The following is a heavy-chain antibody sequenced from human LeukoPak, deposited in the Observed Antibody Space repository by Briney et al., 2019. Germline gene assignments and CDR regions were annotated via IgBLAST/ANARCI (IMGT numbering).Heavy chain of an antibody. CDR3: AKERYSSSWYDY. J-gene: IGHJ4*02. CDR1: GFTFSSYD. V-gene: IGHV3-23*01. D-gene: IGHD6-13*01. Sequence: GGSLRLFCAASGFTFSSYDMSWVRQAPGKGLEGVSAISGSGGSTYYADSVKGRFTISRDNSKNSLYLQMNSLRAEDTAVYYCAKERYSSSWYDYWGQGTLVSVSS. CDR2: ISGSGGST.